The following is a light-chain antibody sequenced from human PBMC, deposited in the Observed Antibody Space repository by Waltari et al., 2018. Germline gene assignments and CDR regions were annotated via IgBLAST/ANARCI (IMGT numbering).Light chain of an antibody. Sequence: CRASQNITTYLNCYQQKPGRAPKLLIFATYNLHSGVPSRFSGSGSGTDFTLNINCLQPEDFASYGCHQSYRTPYTFGQGTKVEIK. CDR3: HQSYRTPYT. CDR2: ATY. J-gene: IGKJ2*01. CDR1: QNITTY. V-gene: IGKV1-39*01.